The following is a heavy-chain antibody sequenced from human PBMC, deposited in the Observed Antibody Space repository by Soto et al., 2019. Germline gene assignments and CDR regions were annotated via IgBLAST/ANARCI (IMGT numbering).Heavy chain of an antibody. CDR2: IIPILGTA. V-gene: IGHV1-69*01. CDR1: GGTFSSYA. J-gene: IGHJ2*01. CDR3: ARVGPGDYGGNSFCWYFNL. Sequence: QVQLVQSGAEVKKPGSSVKVSCKASGGTFSSYAISWVRQSPGQGLEWMGGIIPILGTANYAQKFQGRVTITADESTSTVYVELCSLRSADTAVYYCARVGPGDYGGNSFCWYFNLWGRGPLVTVSS. D-gene: IGHD4-17*01.